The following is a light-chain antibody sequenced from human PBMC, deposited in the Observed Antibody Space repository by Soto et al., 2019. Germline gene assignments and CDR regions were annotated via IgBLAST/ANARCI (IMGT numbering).Light chain of an antibody. CDR1: QSVSSY. CDR2: DAS. V-gene: IGKV3-11*01. CDR3: QQSSNSFT. Sequence: EIVLTQSPATLSLSPGERATLSCRASQSVSSYLAWYQQKPGQAPRLLIYDASNRATGIPARFSGSGSGTDFPLTISSLEPEDFAVYYCQQSSNSFTFGPGTKVDIK. J-gene: IGKJ3*01.